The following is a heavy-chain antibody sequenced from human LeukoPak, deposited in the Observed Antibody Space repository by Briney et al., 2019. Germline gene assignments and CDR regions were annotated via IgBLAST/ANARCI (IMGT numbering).Heavy chain of an antibody. Sequence: SETLSLTCTVSGGSISSYYWSWIRQPPGKGLEWIGYIYYSGSTNYNPSLKSRVTISVDTSKNQFSLKLSSVTAADTAVYYCARDGHSSSWFNWFDPWGQGTLVTVSS. CDR3: ARDGHSSSWFNWFDP. CDR1: GGSISSYY. J-gene: IGHJ5*02. D-gene: IGHD6-13*01. CDR2: IYYSGST. V-gene: IGHV4-59*01.